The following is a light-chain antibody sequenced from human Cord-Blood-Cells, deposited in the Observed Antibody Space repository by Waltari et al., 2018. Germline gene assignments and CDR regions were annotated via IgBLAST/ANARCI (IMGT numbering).Light chain of an antibody. CDR3: QQANSFPRT. CDR1: QGIRSW. V-gene: IGKV1-12*01. Sequence: QMNQFSSSVFASVRNRVNITCRAGQGIRSWLAWYQQKPRKAPKLLIYAVSSLQSGVPSRFSGSGSGTDFTLTISSLQPEDFATYYCQQANSFPRTFGQGTKVEIK. J-gene: IGKJ1*01. CDR2: AVS.